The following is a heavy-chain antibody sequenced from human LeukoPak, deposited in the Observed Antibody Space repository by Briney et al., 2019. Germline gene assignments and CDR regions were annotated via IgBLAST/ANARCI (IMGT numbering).Heavy chain of an antibody. Sequence: GGSLRLSCAACGCTFSSYSMNWVRQAPWRGLEWVSSSSSSSSYIYYPDSVKGRFTISSDNARNSLYLKMNRLRAEDTAVYSCARDPQNYGDFRFDYWGQGTLVTVSS. CDR3: ARDPQNYGDFRFDY. CDR2: SSSSSSYI. V-gene: IGHV3-21*01. D-gene: IGHD4-17*01. CDR1: GCTFSSYS. J-gene: IGHJ4*02.